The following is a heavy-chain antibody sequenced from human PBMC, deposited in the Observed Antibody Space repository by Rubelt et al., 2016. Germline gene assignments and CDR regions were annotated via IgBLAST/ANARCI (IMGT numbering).Heavy chain of an antibody. CDR2: IYYSGST. CDR3: AKWGPGIVVPTTISSWFDP. V-gene: IGHV4-39*01. D-gene: IGHD2-2*01. Sequence: QLQLQESGPGLVKPPETLSLACTVSGTSISSTSFYWGWIRQPPGKGLEWLGNIYYSGSTYYNPSLKSRVTISADTSKNQFSLRLSPVTAADTAVYYCAKWGPGIVVPTTISSWFDPWGPGTLVTVS. CDR1: GTSISSTSFY. J-gene: IGHJ5*02.